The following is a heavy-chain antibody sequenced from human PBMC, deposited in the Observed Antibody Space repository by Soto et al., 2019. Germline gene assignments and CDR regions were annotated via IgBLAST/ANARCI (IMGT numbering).Heavy chain of an antibody. CDR2: MNPDGSSP. J-gene: IGHJ4*02. V-gene: IGHV3-74*01. CDR1: GFTFSSYW. D-gene: IGHD6-19*01. Sequence: EVQLVESGGGLVQPGGSLRLSCAASGFTFSSYWMHWVRQAPGKGLVWVSRMNPDGSSPTYADSVKGRFSVSRDNAKNTLYLQMNSLKVEGKALYYLARDPGDGYSSVDYWGQGTLVTVSS. CDR3: ARDPGDGYSSVDY.